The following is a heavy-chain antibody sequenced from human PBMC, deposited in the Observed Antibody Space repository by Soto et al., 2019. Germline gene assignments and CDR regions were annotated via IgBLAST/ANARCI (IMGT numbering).Heavy chain of an antibody. D-gene: IGHD1-7*01. V-gene: IGHV3-23*01. Sequence: EVQLLESGGGLVQPGGSLRLSCAASGFTFSSYGMTWVRQATGKGLEWVSFSSATGAGTYYADSVKGRFTISRANSKNTLYLQMTSLRADDTAVYYCAKDRRAGGNYGFYSDFWGQGALVIVSS. CDR2: SSATGAGT. CDR1: GFTFSSYG. J-gene: IGHJ4*02. CDR3: AKDRRAGGNYGFYSDF.